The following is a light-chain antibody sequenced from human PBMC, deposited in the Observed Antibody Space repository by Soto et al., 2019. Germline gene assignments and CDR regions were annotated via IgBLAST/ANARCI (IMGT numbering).Light chain of an antibody. Sequence: QSALTQPASVSGSPGQSITISCTGTSSDVGAYNYVSWYQQHPGKAPKLMIYDVSHRPSGVSHRFSGSKSGNTASLTISGLQAEDEADYYCSSYTSSGTPVFGGGTKLTVL. V-gene: IGLV2-14*01. CDR1: SSDVGAYNY. CDR3: SSYTSSGTPV. CDR2: DVS. J-gene: IGLJ2*01.